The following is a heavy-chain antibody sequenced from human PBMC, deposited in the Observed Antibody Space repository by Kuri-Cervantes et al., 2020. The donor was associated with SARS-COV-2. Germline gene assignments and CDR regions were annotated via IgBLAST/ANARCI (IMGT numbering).Heavy chain of an antibody. V-gene: IGHV4-61*10. D-gene: IGHD4-23*01. CDR1: GVSIGSGNYY. Sequence: SETLSLTCAVSGVSIGSGNYYWTWIRLPAGKGLEWVGYIYASGTTYYNPSLESRVSISVDTSKNQFSLKLSSVTAADTAVYYCARTHPLYGGNSGPYFDYWGQGTLVTVSS. CDR3: ARTHPLYGGNSGPYFDY. J-gene: IGHJ4*02. CDR2: IYASGTT.